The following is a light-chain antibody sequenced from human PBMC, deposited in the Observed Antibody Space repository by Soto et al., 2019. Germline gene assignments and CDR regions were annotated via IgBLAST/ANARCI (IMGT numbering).Light chain of an antibody. Sequence: IVMTQSPATLSVSPGDRVTLSCRSSQPVNNNLAWYQHKPGQAPRLLIYGASTRATGISARFSGGGSGTECTLTISSLQSEDFALYCCQQYEKWPPSITFGQGTRLEIK. J-gene: IGKJ5*01. CDR1: QPVNNN. CDR3: QQYEKWPPSIT. CDR2: GAS. V-gene: IGKV3-15*01.